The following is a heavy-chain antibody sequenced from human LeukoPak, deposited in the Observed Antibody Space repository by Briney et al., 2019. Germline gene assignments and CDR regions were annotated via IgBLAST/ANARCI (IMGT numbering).Heavy chain of an antibody. D-gene: IGHD6-13*01. CDR2: IYYSGST. V-gene: IGHV4-39*01. CDR3: ASRYSSSWYAGDY. J-gene: IGHJ4*02. Sequence: PSETLSLTCTVSGGSISSSSYYWGWIRQPPGKGLEWIGSIYYSGSTYYNPSLKSRVTISVDTSKNQVSLKLSSVTAADTAVYYCASRYSSSWYAGDYWGQGTLVTVSS. CDR1: GGSISSSSYY.